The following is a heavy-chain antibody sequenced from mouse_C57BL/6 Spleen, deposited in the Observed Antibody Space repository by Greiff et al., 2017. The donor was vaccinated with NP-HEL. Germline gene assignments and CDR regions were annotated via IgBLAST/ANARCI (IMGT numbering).Heavy chain of an antibody. CDR2: INPNYGTT. V-gene: IGHV1-39*01. CDR1: GYSFTDYN. J-gene: IGHJ2*01. CDR3: APSKATVSYYSPPGDY. D-gene: IGHD2-12*01. Sequence: LQESGPELVKPGASVKISCKASGYSFTDYNMNWVKQSNGKSLEWIGVINPNYGTTSYNQKFKGKATLTVDQSSSTAYMQLNSLTSEDSAVYYCAPSKATVSYYSPPGDYWGQGTTLTVSS.